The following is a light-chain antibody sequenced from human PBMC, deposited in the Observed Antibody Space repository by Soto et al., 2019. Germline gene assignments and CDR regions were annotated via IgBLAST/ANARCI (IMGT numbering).Light chain of an antibody. CDR2: SNN. J-gene: IGLJ2*01. CDR1: SSNIGSNT. CDR3: VAWDDSLNGYVV. V-gene: IGLV1-44*01. Sequence: QSVLTQPPSASGTPGQRVTISCSGSSSNIGSNTVNWYQQLPGTAPKLVIYSNNQRPSGVPDRFSGSKSGTSASLAISGLQYEDEADYYCVAWDDSLNGYVVFGGVTTLTV.